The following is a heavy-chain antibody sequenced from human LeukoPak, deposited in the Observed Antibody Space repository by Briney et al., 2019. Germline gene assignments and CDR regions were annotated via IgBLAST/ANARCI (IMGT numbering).Heavy chain of an antibody. Sequence: GGSLRLSCAASGFTFSSYWMSWVRQAPGKGLEWVANIKQDGSEKYYVDSVKGRFTISRDNAKNSLYLQMNSLRAEDTAVYYCARDTGEPYYCYYYGMDVWGQGTTVTVSS. CDR2: IKQDGSEK. CDR1: GFTFSSYW. D-gene: IGHD3-16*01. CDR3: ARDTGEPYYCYYYGMDV. V-gene: IGHV3-7*01. J-gene: IGHJ6*02.